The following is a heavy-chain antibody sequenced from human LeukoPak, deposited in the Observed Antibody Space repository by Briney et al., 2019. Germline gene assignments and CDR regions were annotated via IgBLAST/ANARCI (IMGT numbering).Heavy chain of an antibody. Sequence: GGSLRLSCAASGFTFDDYAMHWVRQAPGKGLEWVSGISWNSGSIGYADSVKGRFTISRDNAKNSLYPQMNSLRAEDMALYYCARASSGWFKGGYFDYWGQGTLVTVSS. D-gene: IGHD6-19*01. CDR2: ISWNSGSI. CDR3: ARASSGWFKGGYFDY. V-gene: IGHV3-9*03. J-gene: IGHJ4*02. CDR1: GFTFDDYA.